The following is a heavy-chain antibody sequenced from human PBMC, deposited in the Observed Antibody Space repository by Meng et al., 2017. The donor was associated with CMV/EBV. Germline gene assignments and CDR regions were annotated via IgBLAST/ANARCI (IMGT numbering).Heavy chain of an antibody. J-gene: IGHJ6*02. CDR2: ISRSGDTI. D-gene: IGHD3-3*01. V-gene: IGHV3-11*01. CDR3: ARGKAYGVRIGYYTTTYHGMDV. Sequence: GGSLRLSCAASGFTFSDYYMTWIRQAPGKGLAWVSYISRSGDTIYYADSVKGRFTISRDNAKNSLYLQMNSLRAEDTALYYCARGKAYGVRIGYYTTTYHGMDVWGQGTSVTVSS. CDR1: GFTFSDYY.